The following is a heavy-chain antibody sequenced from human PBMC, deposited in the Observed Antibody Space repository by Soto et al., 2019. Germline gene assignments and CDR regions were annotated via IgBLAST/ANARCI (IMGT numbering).Heavy chain of an antibody. CDR1: GFTLSSYA. CDR2: ISYDGSNK. V-gene: IGHV3-30-3*01. D-gene: IGHD3-16*02. J-gene: IGHJ6*02. CDR3: ARDGGGIVIPISPDYGMDV. Sequence: GGSLRLSCAASGFTLSSYAMHWVRQAPGKGLEWVAVISYDGSNKYYAGSVKGRFTISRDNSKNTLYLQMNSLRAEDTAVYYCARDGGGIVIPISPDYGMDVWGQGTTVTVSS.